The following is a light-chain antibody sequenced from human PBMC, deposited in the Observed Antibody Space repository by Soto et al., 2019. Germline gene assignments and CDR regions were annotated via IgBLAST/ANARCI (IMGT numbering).Light chain of an antibody. Sequence: DIHMTQSPSSFSASVLGIVTITFLASQSVRAWLAWYQQKEGKAPKLLIYGATSLLRGVPRRFSGSGSGTDFTLTISRLEPEDVAVYYCQQYATSPAITFGQGTRLEIK. CDR1: QSVRAW. J-gene: IGKJ5*01. CDR3: QQYATSPAIT. V-gene: IGKV1D-12*01. CDR2: GAT.